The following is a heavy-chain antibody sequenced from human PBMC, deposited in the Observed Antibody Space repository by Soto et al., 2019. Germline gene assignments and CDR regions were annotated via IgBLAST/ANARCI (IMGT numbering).Heavy chain of an antibody. CDR2: SIPMLGMS. CDR1: GGTFSSYT. Sequence: QVQLVQSGPEVKKPRSSVRVSCTASGGTFSSYTINWVRQVPGQGPEWMGRSIPMLGMSNYAQKFQGRVMMIADKSTNTVYMELSSLRSEDTAMYFCSTNYGWGSPPFDYWGQGTLVTVSS. CDR3: STNYGWGSPPFDY. J-gene: IGHJ4*02. D-gene: IGHD3-10*01. V-gene: IGHV1-69*02.